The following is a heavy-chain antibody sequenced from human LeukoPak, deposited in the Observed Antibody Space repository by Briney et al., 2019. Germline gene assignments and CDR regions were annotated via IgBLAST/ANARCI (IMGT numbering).Heavy chain of an antibody. CDR3: AREPTSGVAADYFDY. Sequence: SETLSLTCTVSDGSITNYDWSWVRQPPGKGPEFIGYIHYSGTANYNPSLRSRVTISIDTSKKHFFLKLKSVTAADTAVYYCAREPTSGVAADYFDYWGQGTLVTVSS. CDR2: IHYSGTA. V-gene: IGHV4-59*01. CDR1: DGSITNYD. D-gene: IGHD2-15*01. J-gene: IGHJ4*02.